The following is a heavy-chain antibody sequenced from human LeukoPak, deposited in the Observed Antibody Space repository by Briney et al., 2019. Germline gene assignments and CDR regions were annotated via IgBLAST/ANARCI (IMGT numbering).Heavy chain of an antibody. Sequence: SETLSLTCTVSGGSISSGGYYWSWIRQHPGKGLEWIGYIYYSVSTYYNPSLKSRVTISVDTSKNQFSLKLSSVTAADTAVYYCARSYSYGYYYYYGMDVWGKGTTVTVSS. J-gene: IGHJ6*04. CDR2: IYYSVST. V-gene: IGHV4-31*03. CDR1: GGSISSGGYY. CDR3: ARSYSYGYYYYYGMDV. D-gene: IGHD5-18*01.